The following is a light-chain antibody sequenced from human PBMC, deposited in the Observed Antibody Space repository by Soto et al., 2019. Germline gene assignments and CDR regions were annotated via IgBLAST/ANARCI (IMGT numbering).Light chain of an antibody. CDR3: SSYTTSSTLV. V-gene: IGLV2-14*03. CDR2: EVS. Sequence: ALAQPASVFGSPGQSITISCTGTSSDVGGYNFVSWYQQHPGKAPKLMIYEVSSRPSGVSNRFSGSKSGNTASLTISGLQPEDEADYYCSSYTTSSTLVFGTGTKVTVL. J-gene: IGLJ1*01. CDR1: SSDVGGYNF.